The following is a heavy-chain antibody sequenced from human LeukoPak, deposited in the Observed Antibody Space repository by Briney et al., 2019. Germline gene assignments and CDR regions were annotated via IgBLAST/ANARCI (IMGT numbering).Heavy chain of an antibody. D-gene: IGHD3-22*01. CDR1: GFAFTSYA. CDR2: MSGTGDTT. J-gene: IGHJ4*02. Sequence: PGGSLRLSCAASGFAFTSYAMSWVRQAPGKGLEWVSGMSGTGDTTYYADSVQGRFTISRDNSKNTLYLQINSLRAEDTAVYYCTKGRGGGYYFDYWGQGTLVTVSS. CDR3: TKGRGGGYYFDY. V-gene: IGHV3-23*01.